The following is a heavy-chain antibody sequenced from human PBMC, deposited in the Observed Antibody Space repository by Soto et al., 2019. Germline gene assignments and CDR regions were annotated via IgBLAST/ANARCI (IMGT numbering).Heavy chain of an antibody. CDR1: GGTFSSYA. CDR3: ATRGQWLGNNWFDP. D-gene: IGHD6-19*01. V-gene: IGHV1-69*06. CDR2: IIPIFGTA. Sequence: WASVKVSCKASGGTFSSYAISWVRQAPGQGLEWMGGIIPIFGTANYAQKFQGRVTITADKSTSTAYMELSSLRSEDTAVYYCATRGQWLGNNWFDPWGQGTLVTVSS. J-gene: IGHJ5*02.